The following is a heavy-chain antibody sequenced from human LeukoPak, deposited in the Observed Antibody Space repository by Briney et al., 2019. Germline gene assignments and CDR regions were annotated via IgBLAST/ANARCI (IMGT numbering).Heavy chain of an antibody. D-gene: IGHD1-7*01. J-gene: IGHJ4*02. Sequence: SETLSLTCAVYGGSFSDHYWSWIRQPPGKGLEWIGEINHSGSTNYNPSLKSRVTISVDTSKNQFSLKLSSVTAADTAVYYCARHRVTGTPYDYWGQGTLVTVSS. CDR3: ARHRVTGTPYDY. CDR2: INHSGST. V-gene: IGHV4-34*01. CDR1: GGSFSDHY.